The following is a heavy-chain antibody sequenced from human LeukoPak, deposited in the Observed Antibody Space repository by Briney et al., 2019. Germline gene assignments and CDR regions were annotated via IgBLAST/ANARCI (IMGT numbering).Heavy chain of an antibody. CDR1: GYSFTSYW. J-gene: IGHJ6*04. V-gene: IGHV5-10-1*01. D-gene: IGHD6-13*01. CDR3: ARRGIAAAGPGMDV. CDR2: IDPSDSYT. Sequence: GEPLKISCKGSGYSFTSYWISWGRQMPGKGLEWMGRIDPSDSYTNYSPSFQGHVTISADKSISTASLQWSSLKASDTAMYYCARRGIAAAGPGMDVWGKGTTVTVSS.